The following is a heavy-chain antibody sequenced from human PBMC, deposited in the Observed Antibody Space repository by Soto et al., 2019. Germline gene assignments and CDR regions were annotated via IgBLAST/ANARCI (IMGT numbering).Heavy chain of an antibody. J-gene: IGHJ3*02. D-gene: IGHD3-9*01. V-gene: IGHV3-30-3*01. CDR1: GFTFSSYA. CDR3: ARRVTYFDWLAMVGDAFDI. CDR2: ISYDGSNK. Sequence: QVQLVESGGGVVQPGRSLRLSCAASGFTFSSYAMHWVRQAPGKGLEWVAVISYDGSNKYYADSVKGRFTISRDNSKNTLYLQMNSLRAEDTAVYYCARRVTYFDWLAMVGDAFDIWGQGTMVTVSS.